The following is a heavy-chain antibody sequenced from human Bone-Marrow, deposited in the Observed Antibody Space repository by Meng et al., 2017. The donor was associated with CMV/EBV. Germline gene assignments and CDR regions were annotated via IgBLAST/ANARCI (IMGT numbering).Heavy chain of an antibody. J-gene: IGHJ5*02. Sequence: ASVKVSCKASGYTFTAYYIHWVRQAPGQGLEWMGWINPDSGSPNYAQKFQGRVTMTRDTSISTAYMELSRLRSDDTAVYYCARDTQGGWFDPWGQGTLVTVSS. V-gene: IGHV1-2*02. CDR2: INPDSGSP. CDR1: GYTFTAYY. CDR3: ARDTQGGWFDP. D-gene: IGHD3-16*01.